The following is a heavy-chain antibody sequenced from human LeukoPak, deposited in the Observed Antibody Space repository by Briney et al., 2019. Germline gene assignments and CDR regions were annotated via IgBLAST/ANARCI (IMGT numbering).Heavy chain of an antibody. CDR1: GYSFTSYW. D-gene: IGHD3-3*01. CDR2: VYPGDSDT. J-gene: IGHJ3*02. CDR3: ASSDFWSGKNAFDI. V-gene: IGHV5-51*01. Sequence: GESLKISCQGSGYSFTSYWIGWVRQMPGKGLAWMGIVYPGDSDTRYSPSFQGQVTISADKSISTAYLQWSSLKASDTAMYYCASSDFWSGKNAFDIWGQGTMVTVPS.